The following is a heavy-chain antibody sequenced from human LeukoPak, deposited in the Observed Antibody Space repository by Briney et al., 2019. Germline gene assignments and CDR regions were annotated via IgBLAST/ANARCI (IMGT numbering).Heavy chain of an antibody. D-gene: IGHD3-22*01. CDR1: GFTFSSYA. CDR3: ARDSRTMDYYDSSGYL. J-gene: IGHJ5*02. Sequence: GGSLRLSCAASGFTFSSYAMHWVRQAPGKGLEWVAVISYDGSNKYYADSVKGRFTISRDNSKNTLYLQMNSLRAEDTAVYYCARDSRTMDYYDSSGYLWGQGTLVTVSS. CDR2: ISYDGSNK. V-gene: IGHV3-30*04.